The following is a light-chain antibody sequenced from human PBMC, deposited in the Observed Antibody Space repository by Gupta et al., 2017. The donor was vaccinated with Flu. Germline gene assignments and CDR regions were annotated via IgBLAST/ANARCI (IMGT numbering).Light chain of an antibody. CDR3: QVWDNVSDHYV. CDR2: DIA. V-gene: IGLV3-21*02. Sequence: GQTARLTCEANNIVSKVVHWYQQRPVQAPVLVVYDIADRPSGIPERFSGSNSGDTATLTISRVEAGDEADYYCQVWDNVSDHYVFGAGTKVTVL. CDR1: NIVSKV. J-gene: IGLJ1*01.